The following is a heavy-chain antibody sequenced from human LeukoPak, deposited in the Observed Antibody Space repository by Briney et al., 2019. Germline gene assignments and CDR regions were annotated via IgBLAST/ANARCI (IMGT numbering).Heavy chain of an antibody. V-gene: IGHV3-15*01. CDR3: TARNFDY. J-gene: IGHJ4*02. Sequence: GGSLRLSCAASGFTLTNARMNWVRQRPGKGLEWVGRIKSKTDGGTTDYAAPVKGRFTISRDDSKNTLYLQMNSLKTEDTAAYYCTARNFDYWGQGTLVTVSS. CDR2: IKSKTDGGTT. CDR1: GFTLTNAR.